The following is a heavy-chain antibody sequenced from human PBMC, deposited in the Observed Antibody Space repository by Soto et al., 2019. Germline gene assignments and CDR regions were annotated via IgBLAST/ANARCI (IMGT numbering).Heavy chain of an antibody. D-gene: IGHD2-2*01. CDR3: ARDRYCSSTSCYADAFDI. V-gene: IGHV3-74*01. CDR2: INSDGSST. CDR1: GFTFSSYW. J-gene: IGHJ3*02. Sequence: GGSLRLSCAASGFTFSSYWMHWVRQAPGKGLVWVSHINSDGSSTSYADPVKGRFTISRDNAKNTPYLQMNSLRAEDTAVYYCARDRYCSSTSCYADAFDIWGQGTMVTVSS.